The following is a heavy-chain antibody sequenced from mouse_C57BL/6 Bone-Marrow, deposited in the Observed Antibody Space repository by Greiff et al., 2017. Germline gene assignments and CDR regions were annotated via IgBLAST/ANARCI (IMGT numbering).Heavy chain of an antibody. D-gene: IGHD1-1*02. Sequence: QVQLQQSGAELVRPGTSVKVSCKASGYAFTNYLIEWVKQRPGQGLEWIGVINPGSGGTNYNEKFKGKATLTADKSSSTAYMQLSSLTSEDSAVYFCARCGSYLYAMDYWGQGTSVTVSS. CDR3: ARCGSYLYAMDY. V-gene: IGHV1-54*01. J-gene: IGHJ4*01. CDR1: GYAFTNYL. CDR2: INPGSGGT.